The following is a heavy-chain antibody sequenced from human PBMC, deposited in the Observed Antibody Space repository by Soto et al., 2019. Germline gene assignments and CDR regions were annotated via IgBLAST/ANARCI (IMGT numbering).Heavy chain of an antibody. D-gene: IGHD3-22*01. CDR3: ARQVSSSYFDTRYFDY. Sequence: PSESLSLTCNVSGDSISSGFYFWAWIRQPPGKGLEWIGSIYYTGRTYYNPSLKSRVTLSADTSKNQFSLTLGSVTAADTAVYYCARQVSSSYFDTRYFDYWGQGALVTVSS. CDR2: IYYTGRT. CDR1: GDSISSGFYF. J-gene: IGHJ4*02. V-gene: IGHV4-39*01.